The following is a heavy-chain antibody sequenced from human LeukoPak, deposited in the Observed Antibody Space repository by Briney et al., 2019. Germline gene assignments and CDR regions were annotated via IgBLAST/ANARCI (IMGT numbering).Heavy chain of an antibody. CDR3: ARGGLNYYDSSGHFDY. D-gene: IGHD3-22*01. CDR2: ISAYNGNT. J-gene: IGHJ4*02. V-gene: IGHV1-18*01. Sequence: ASVKVSCKASGYIFTSYGISWVRQAPGQGLEWMGWISAYNGNTNYAQKLQGRVTMTTDTSTSTAYMELRSLRSDDTAVYYCARGGLNYYDSSGHFDYWGQGTLVTVSS. CDR1: GYIFTSYG.